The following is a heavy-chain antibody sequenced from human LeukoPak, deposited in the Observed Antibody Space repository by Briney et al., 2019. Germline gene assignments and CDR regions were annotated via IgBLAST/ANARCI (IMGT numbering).Heavy chain of an antibody. J-gene: IGHJ4*02. D-gene: IGHD3-22*01. V-gene: IGHV1-46*01. CDR1: GYSFTSYY. CDR2: INPSGGST. Sequence: EAPVKVSCKASGYSFTSYYMHWVRQAPGQGLEWMGIINPSGGSTSYAQKFQGRVTMTRDTSTSTVYMELSSLRSEDTAVYYCARGGSSGYYYGPLDYWGQGTLVTVSS. CDR3: ARGGSSGYYYGPLDY.